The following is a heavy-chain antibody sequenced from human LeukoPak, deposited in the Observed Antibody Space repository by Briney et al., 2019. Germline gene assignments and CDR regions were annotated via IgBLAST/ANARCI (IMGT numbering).Heavy chain of an antibody. CDR2: IRTKIEGETT. D-gene: IGHD1-26*01. V-gene: IGHV3-15*01. CDR1: GFNFNYVW. J-gene: IGHJ6*02. Sequence: PGGSLRLSCAASGFNFNYVWMNWVRQAPGKGLEWVGRIRTKIEGETTDYAAPVKGRISISRDDAKTTLYLHMNSLKTEDSAVYYCTTERNWELLRPYGLDIWGQGTTVTVSS. CDR3: TTERNWELLRPYGLDI.